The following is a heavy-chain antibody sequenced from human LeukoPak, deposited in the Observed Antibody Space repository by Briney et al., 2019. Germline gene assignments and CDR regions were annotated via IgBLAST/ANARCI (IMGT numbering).Heavy chain of an antibody. D-gene: IGHD6-13*01. CDR3: ASIIAAAGKGYFLDY. J-gene: IGHJ4*02. CDR1: GGSISSSSYY. V-gene: IGHV4-39*01. Sequence: SETLSLTCTVSGGSISSSSYYWGWIRQPSGKGLEWIGSIYYSGSTYYNPSLKSRVTISVDTSKNQFSLKLSSVTAADTAVYYCASIIAAAGKGYFLDYWGQGTLATVSS. CDR2: IYYSGST.